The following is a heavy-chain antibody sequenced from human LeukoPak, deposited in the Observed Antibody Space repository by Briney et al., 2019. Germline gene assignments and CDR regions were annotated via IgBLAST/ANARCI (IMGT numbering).Heavy chain of an antibody. J-gene: IGHJ4*02. CDR2: ISGSGGST. D-gene: IGHD5-18*01. CDR1: GFTFSSYA. V-gene: IGHV3-23*01. Sequence: GGSLRLSCVASGFTFSSYAMSWVRQAPGKGLEWVSAISGSGGSTYYADSVKGRFTISRDNSKNTLYLQMNSLRAEDTAVYYCAKVKGYSYYLDYWGQGTLVTVSS. CDR3: AKVKGYSYYLDY.